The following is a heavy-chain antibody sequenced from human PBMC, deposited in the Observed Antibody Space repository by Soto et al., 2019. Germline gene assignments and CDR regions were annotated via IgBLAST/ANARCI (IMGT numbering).Heavy chain of an antibody. J-gene: IGHJ6*03. Sequence: QVRLQERGAGQLKASDTLSLSCQIYGGTFGGHHWSWVRRPPGRGLVWIGAVTDSGTTTYNPSLKGRVTVSAVMSRNEFSLRLTSVTAADAAIYYCARGVMVPGLMSVQGTRYYMDAWGQGTAVTVSS. D-gene: IGHD3-10*01. CDR3: ARGVMVPGLMSVQGTRYYMDA. V-gene: IGHV4-34*01. CDR2: VTDSGTT. CDR1: GGTFGGHH.